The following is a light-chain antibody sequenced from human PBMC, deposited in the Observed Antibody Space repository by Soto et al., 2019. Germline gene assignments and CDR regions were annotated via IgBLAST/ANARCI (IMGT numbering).Light chain of an antibody. CDR2: DAS. J-gene: IGKJ4*01. V-gene: IGKV3-11*01. Sequence: EIVLTQSPATLSLSPGERATLSCRASQSVSSYLAWYPQKPGQAPKLLIYDASNRATGIPARFSGSGSGTDSSLNISSLEPEDFVVYYCQQRSNWPPAFGGGTKVEIK. CDR1: QSVSSY. CDR3: QQRSNWPPA.